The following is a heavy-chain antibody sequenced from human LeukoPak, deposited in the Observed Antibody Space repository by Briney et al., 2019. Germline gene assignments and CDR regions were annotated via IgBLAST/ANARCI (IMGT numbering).Heavy chain of an antibody. V-gene: IGHV3-48*01. CDR3: ARILDSAWGELGY. CDR1: GFSLSSYS. CDR2: ITSSSSKTI. J-gene: IGHJ4*02. Sequence: GGSLRLSCAASGFSLSSYSMNWVRQAPGKGLEWVSYITSSSSKTIYYADSVKGRFTISRDNSKNTLYLQMNSLGAEDTAVYYCARILDSAWGELGYWGQGTLVTVSS. D-gene: IGHD6-19*01.